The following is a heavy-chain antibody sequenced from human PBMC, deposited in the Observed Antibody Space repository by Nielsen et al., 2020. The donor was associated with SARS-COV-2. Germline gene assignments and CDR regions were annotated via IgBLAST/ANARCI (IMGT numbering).Heavy chain of an antibody. V-gene: IGHV4-31*03. D-gene: IGHD6-6*01. CDR2: IYYSGST. Sequence: SETLSLTCTFSGGSISRGGYYWSWIRQHPGKGLEWIGYIYYSGSTYYNPSLKSRVTISVDTPKNQFSLKLSSVTAADTAVYYCARDTSIAARTWGQGTLVTVSS. CDR1: GGSISRGGYY. CDR3: ARDTSIAART. J-gene: IGHJ5*02.